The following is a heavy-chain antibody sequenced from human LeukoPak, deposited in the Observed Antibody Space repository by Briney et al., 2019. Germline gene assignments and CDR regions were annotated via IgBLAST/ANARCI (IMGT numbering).Heavy chain of an antibody. Sequence: SETLSLTCTVSGGSISSYYWSWIRQPPGKGLEWIGYIYCSGSTNYNPSLKSRVTISVDTSKNQFSLKLSSVTAADTAVYYCARHGGNYDILTGYSQFDYWGQGTLVTVSS. CDR3: ARHGGNYDILTGYSQFDY. CDR1: GGSISSYY. CDR2: IYCSGST. D-gene: IGHD3-9*01. V-gene: IGHV4-59*08. J-gene: IGHJ4*02.